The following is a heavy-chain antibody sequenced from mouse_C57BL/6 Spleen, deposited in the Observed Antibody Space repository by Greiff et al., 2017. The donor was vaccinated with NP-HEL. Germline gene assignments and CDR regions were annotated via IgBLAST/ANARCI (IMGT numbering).Heavy chain of an antibody. J-gene: IGHJ4*01. V-gene: IGHV1-62-2*01. CDR2: FYPGSGSI. Sequence: QVQLQQSGAELVKPGASVKLSCKASGYTFTEYTIHWVKQRSGQGLEWIGWFYPGSGSIKYNEKFKDKATLTADKSSSTVYMELSRLTSEDSAVYFCARHEECMVTTTYYAMDYWGQGTSVTVSS. D-gene: IGHD2-2*01. CDR3: ARHEECMVTTTYYAMDY. CDR1: GYTFTEYT.